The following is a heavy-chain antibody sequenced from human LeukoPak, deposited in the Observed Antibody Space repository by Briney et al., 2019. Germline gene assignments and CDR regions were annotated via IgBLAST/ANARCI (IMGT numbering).Heavy chain of an antibody. CDR2: ISSSGSTI. J-gene: IGHJ6*02. CDR1: GFTFSDYY. D-gene: IGHD3-10*01. CDR3: ARGYYYGSGSYDYYYGMDV. V-gene: IGHV3-11*01. Sequence: GGSLRLSCAASGFTFSDYYISWIRQAPGKGLEWISYISSSGSTIYYADSVKGRFTISRDNSQISLYLQMNSLRAEDSAVYYCARGYYYGSGSYDYYYGMDVWGQGTTVTVSS.